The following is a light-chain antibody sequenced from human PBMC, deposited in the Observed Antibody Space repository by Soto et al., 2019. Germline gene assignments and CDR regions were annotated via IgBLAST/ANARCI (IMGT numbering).Light chain of an antibody. CDR2: AAS. CDR1: QDISNY. V-gene: IGKV1-27*01. CDR3: QKYNSAPPWT. J-gene: IGKJ1*01. Sequence: DIQMTQSPSSLSASVGDRVTITCQARQDISNYLNWYQQKPGKAPKLLIYAASTLQSGVPSRFSGSGSGTDFTLTISSLQPEDVATYYCQKYNSAPPWTFGQGTKVDIK.